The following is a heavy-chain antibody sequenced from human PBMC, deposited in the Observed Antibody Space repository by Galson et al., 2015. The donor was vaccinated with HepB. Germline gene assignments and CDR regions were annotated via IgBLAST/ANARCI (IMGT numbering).Heavy chain of an antibody. V-gene: IGHV4-59*01. Sequence: ETLSLTCTVSGGSISSYYWSWIRQPPGKGLEWIGYIYYSGSTNYNPSLKSRVTISVDTSKNQFSLKLSSVTAADTAVYYCARVDYYDSSGSAFDIWGRGTMVTVSS. CDR3: ARVDYYDSSGSAFDI. D-gene: IGHD3-22*01. CDR1: GGSISSYY. J-gene: IGHJ3*02. CDR2: IYYSGST.